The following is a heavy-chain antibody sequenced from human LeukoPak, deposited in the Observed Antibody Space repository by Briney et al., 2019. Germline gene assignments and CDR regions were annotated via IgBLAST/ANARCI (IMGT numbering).Heavy chain of an antibody. CDR2: ISAYNGNT. D-gene: IGHD5-18*01. CDR3: ARDPGTAMVPSFGVYGMDV. V-gene: IGHV1-18*04. J-gene: IGHJ6*02. CDR1: GYTFTSYG. Sequence: ASVKVSCKASGYTFTSYGISWVRQAPGQGLEWMGWISAYNGNTNYAQKLQGRVTMTRDTSTSTVYMELSSLRSEDTAVYYCARDPGTAMVPSFGVYGMDVWGQGTTVTVSS.